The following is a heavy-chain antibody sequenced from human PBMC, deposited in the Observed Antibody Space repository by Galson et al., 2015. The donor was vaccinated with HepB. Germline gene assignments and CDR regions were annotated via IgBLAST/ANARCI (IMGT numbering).Heavy chain of an antibody. D-gene: IGHD3-9*01. CDR1: GFTFSSYW. V-gene: IGHV3-74*01. CDR2: INSDGSST. J-gene: IGHJ1*01. CDR3: ARGAPHYDILTGYTLPEYFQH. Sequence: SLRLSCAASGFTFSSYWMHWVRQAPGKGLVWVSRINSDGSSTSYADSVKGRFTISRDNAKNTLYLQMNSLRAEDTAVYYCARGAPHYDILTGYTLPEYFQHWGQGTLVTVSS.